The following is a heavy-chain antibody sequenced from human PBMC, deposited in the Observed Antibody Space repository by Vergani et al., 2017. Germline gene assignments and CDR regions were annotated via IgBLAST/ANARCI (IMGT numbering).Heavy chain of an antibody. J-gene: IGHJ6*02. CDR3: ARDCTSGGCPDNYGMDV. CDR1: GFTFSDFS. V-gene: IGHV3-21*06. D-gene: IGHD2-8*01. CDR2: IGSSGPYI. Sequence: EVHLVESGGGLVQPGRSLRLSCAASGFTFSDFSMSWVRQAPGKGLEWVAFIGSSGPYINYADSVKGRFIISRDNTNNSLFLQLRSLRAEDAAVYYCARDCTSGGCPDNYGMDVWGQGATVTVSS.